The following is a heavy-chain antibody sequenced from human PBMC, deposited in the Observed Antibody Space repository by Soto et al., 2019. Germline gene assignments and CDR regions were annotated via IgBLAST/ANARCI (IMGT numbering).Heavy chain of an antibody. V-gene: IGHV3-74*01. CDR3: ARGANGYYYFDY. J-gene: IGHJ4*02. Sequence: EVQLVESGGGLVQPGGSLRLSCAASGFSLSDYWMHWVRQAPGEGLVWLSRITRDGSSTNYADSVKGRFTISRDNAKNTLYLQVNSLRGEDTAVYYGARGANGYYYFDYWGQGTLVTVSS. D-gene: IGHD5-18*01. CDR2: ITRDGSST. CDR1: GFSLSDYW.